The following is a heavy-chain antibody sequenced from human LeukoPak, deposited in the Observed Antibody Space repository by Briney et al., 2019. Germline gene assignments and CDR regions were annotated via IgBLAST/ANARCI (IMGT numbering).Heavy chain of an antibody. CDR2: IYYSGST. J-gene: IGHJ4*02. CDR3: VGLRYFDWLVGYFDY. V-gene: IGHV4-39*01. Sequence: SETMSLTCTVSGGSISSSSYYWGWLRQPPGKGLEWIGSIYYSGSTYYNPSLKCRVTISVATSKNTFSLKLSSVTAADTAVYYGVGLRYFDWLVGYFDYWGQGTLVTVSS. D-gene: IGHD3-9*01. CDR1: GGSISSSSYY.